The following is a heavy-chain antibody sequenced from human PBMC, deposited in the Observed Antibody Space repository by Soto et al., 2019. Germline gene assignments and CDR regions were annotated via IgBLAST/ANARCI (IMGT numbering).Heavy chain of an antibody. CDR3: ARRGDARWSNFDY. Sequence: QVLLQESGPGLVKPSETLSLTCTVSGDSISGYYWSWIRQPPGKGLEWIGYIYFRGNTNYNPSLKSRVTMSVDTYKNHFSLKLSSATVVDTAVYFCARRGDARWSNFDYCGQGALVTVSS. CDR2: IYFRGNT. J-gene: IGHJ4*02. D-gene: IGHD2-15*01. V-gene: IGHV4-59*01. CDR1: GDSISGYY.